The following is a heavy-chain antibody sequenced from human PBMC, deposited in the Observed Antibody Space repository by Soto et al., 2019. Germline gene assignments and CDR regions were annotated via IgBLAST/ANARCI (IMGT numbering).Heavy chain of an antibody. J-gene: IGHJ6*02. Sequence: QVQLVQSGAEVKKPGSSVKVSCKASGGTFSSYAISWVRQAPGQGLEWMGGIIPIFGTANYAQKFQGRVTITADKSTSTAYMELSSLRSEDTAVYYCARDTVNYYDSSGYYEYYYYYGMDVWGQGTTVTVSS. CDR2: IIPIFGTA. CDR3: ARDTVNYYDSSGYYEYYYYYGMDV. D-gene: IGHD3-22*01. V-gene: IGHV1-69*06. CDR1: GGTFSSYA.